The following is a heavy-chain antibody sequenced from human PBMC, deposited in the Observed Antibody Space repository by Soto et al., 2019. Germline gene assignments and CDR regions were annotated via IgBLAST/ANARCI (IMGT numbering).Heavy chain of an antibody. Sequence: EVQLVESGGGLVKPGGSLRLSCAASGFTFSSYSMNWVRQAPGKGLEWVSSISSSSSYIYYADSVKGRFTIARDNAKNSLYLQMNSLRAEDTAVYYCARAEDSSLGYYFDYWGQGTLVTVSS. V-gene: IGHV3-21*01. J-gene: IGHJ4*02. CDR2: ISSSSSYI. D-gene: IGHD6-6*01. CDR1: GFTFSSYS. CDR3: ARAEDSSLGYYFDY.